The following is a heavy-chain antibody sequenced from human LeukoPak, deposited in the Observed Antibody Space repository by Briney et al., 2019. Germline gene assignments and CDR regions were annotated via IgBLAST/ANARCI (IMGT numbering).Heavy chain of an antibody. J-gene: IGHJ4*02. CDR3: ARVAGGYDPRGDYHFDY. CDR2: ISAYNGNT. Sequence: GASVKVSCKASGYTXTSYGISWVRQAPGQGLEWMGWISAYNGNTNYAQKLQGRVTMTTDTSTSTAYMELRSLRSDDTAVYYCARVAGGYDPRGDYHFDYWGQGTLVTVSS. V-gene: IGHV1-18*01. CDR1: GYTXTSYG. D-gene: IGHD5-12*01.